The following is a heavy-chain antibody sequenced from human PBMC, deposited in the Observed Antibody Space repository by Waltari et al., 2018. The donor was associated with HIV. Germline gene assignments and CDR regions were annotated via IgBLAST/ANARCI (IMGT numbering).Heavy chain of an antibody. CDR2: ISAYNGNT. CDR1: GYTFNSYG. CDR3: ARISDLWFGELLRWYFDY. V-gene: IGHV1-18*01. D-gene: IGHD3-10*01. J-gene: IGHJ4*02. Sequence: QVQLVQSGAEVKKPGASVKVSCKAAGYTFNSYGISWVRRALGQGLEWMGWISAYNGNTNYAQKLQGRVTMTTDTSTSTAYMELRSLRSDDTAVYYCARISDLWFGELLRWYFDYWGQGTLVTVSS.